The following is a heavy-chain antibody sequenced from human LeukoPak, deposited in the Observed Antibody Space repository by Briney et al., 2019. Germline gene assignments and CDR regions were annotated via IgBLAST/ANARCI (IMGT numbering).Heavy chain of an antibody. CDR1: GYTLTELS. V-gene: IGHV1-24*01. CDR3: ATAPIRTTASTVHYYCYGMDV. Sequence: ASVKVSCKVSGYTLTELSMHWVRQAPGKGLEWMGGFDPEDGETIYAQKFQGRVTMTEDTSTDTAYMELSSLRSEDTAVYYCATAPIRTTASTVHYYCYGMDVWGQGTTVTVSS. D-gene: IGHD1-1*01. CDR2: FDPEDGET. J-gene: IGHJ6*02.